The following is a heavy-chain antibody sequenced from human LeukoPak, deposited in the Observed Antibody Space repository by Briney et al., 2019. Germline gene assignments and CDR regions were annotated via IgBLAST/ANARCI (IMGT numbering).Heavy chain of an antibody. CDR3: AKGPRQQLVTKFDN. CDR1: GFTFSSYD. Sequence: GGSLRLSCAASGFTFSSYDMHWVRQAPGKGLECVSYISSSGSTTYYSDSVKGRFTISRNNSKNSLYLQMSSLRADDTAEYYCAKGPRQQLVTKFDNWGQGTLVTVSS. V-gene: IGHV3-48*03. J-gene: IGHJ4*02. D-gene: IGHD6-13*01. CDR2: ISSSGSTT.